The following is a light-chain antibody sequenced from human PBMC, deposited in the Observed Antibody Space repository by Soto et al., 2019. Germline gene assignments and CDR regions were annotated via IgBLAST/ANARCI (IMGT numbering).Light chain of an antibody. CDR1: SSDVGGYNY. CDR2: DVS. V-gene: IGLV2-14*01. CDR3: CSYTSSSTYYV. Sequence: QSALTQPASVSGSPGQSITISCTGTSSDVGGYNYVSWYQQHPGKAPKLMIYDVSNRPSGVSNRFSGSKSGNTASLTISGLQAEDEADYYCCSYTSSSTYYVFGTGTQLTVL. J-gene: IGLJ1*01.